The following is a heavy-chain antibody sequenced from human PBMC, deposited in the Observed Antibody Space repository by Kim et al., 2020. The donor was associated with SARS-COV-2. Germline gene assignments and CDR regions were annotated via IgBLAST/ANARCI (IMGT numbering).Heavy chain of an antibody. J-gene: IGHJ4*02. CDR3: ARAYSSSWYYFDY. D-gene: IGHD6-13*01. V-gene: IGHV1-69*04. Sequence: AQKYQGGVTITADKSTSTAYMELSSLRSEDTAVYYCARAYSSSWYYFDYWGQGTLVTVSS.